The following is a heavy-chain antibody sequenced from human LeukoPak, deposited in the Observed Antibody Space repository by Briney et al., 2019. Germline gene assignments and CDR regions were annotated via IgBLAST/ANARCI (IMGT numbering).Heavy chain of an antibody. CDR3: ARGVGYTFDY. Sequence: SETLSLTCTVSGGSISSGSYYWSWIRQPAGKGLEWIGRIYTSGSTNYNPSLKSRVTISVDTSKNQFSLKLSSVTAADTAVYYCARGVGYTFDYWGQGTLVTVSS. V-gene: IGHV4-61*02. D-gene: IGHD6-13*01. J-gene: IGHJ4*02. CDR1: GGSISSGSYY. CDR2: IYTSGST.